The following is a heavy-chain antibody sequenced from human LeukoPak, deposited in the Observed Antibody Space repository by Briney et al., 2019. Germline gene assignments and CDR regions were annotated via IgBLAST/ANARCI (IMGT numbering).Heavy chain of an antibody. V-gene: IGHV3-21*01. CDR1: GFTFSSYE. Sequence: PGGSLRLSCAASGFTFSSYEMNWVRQAPGKGLEWVSSISSSSTYIYYADSVKGRFTISRDNAKNSLYLQMNSLRAEDTAVYYCARDRLGYCSGGSCSGRYFDLWGRGTLVTVSS. CDR3: ARDRLGYCSGGSCSGRYFDL. CDR2: ISSSSTYI. J-gene: IGHJ2*01. D-gene: IGHD2-15*01.